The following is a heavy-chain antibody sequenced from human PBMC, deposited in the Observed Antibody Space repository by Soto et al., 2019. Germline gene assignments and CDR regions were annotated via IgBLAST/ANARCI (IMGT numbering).Heavy chain of an antibody. CDR3: AREVRGGSSSWYAGYYYYGMDV. V-gene: IGHV3-48*01. Sequence: EVQLVESGGGLVQPGGSLRLSCAASGFTFSSYSMNWVRQAPGKGLEWVSYISSSSSTIYYADSVKGRFTISRDNAKNSLYLQMNSLRAEDTAVYYCAREVRGGSSSWYAGYYYYGMDVWGQGTTVTVSS. D-gene: IGHD6-13*01. J-gene: IGHJ6*02. CDR2: ISSSSSTI. CDR1: GFTFSSYS.